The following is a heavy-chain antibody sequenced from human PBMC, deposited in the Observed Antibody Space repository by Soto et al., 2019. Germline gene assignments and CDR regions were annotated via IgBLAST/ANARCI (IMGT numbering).Heavy chain of an antibody. Sequence: SVKVSCKTSGGTFSNDIISWVRQAPGQGLEWMGGIIPIFGTANYAQKFQGRVTITADESTSTAYMELSSLRSEDTAVYYCARGNHRWLQLWYFDLWGRGTLVTVSS. V-gene: IGHV1-69*13. J-gene: IGHJ2*01. D-gene: IGHD5-12*01. CDR1: GGTFSNDI. CDR3: ARGNHRWLQLWYFDL. CDR2: IIPIFGTA.